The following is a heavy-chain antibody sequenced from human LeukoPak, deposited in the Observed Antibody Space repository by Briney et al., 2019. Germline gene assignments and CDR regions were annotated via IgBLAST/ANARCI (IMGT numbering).Heavy chain of an antibody. D-gene: IGHD6-13*01. CDR2: ISSSGSTI. CDR3: ARGFWAAAGTVDY. J-gene: IGHJ4*02. V-gene: IGHV3-48*03. Sequence: GGSLRLSCAASGSTFSSYEMNWVRQAPGKGLEWVSYISSSGSTIYYADSVKGRFTISRDNAKNSLYLQMNSLRAEDTAVYYCARGFWAAAGTVDYWGQGTLVTVSS. CDR1: GSTFSSYE.